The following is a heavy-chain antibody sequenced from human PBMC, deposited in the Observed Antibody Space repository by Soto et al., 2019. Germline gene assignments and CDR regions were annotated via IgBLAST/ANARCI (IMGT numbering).Heavy chain of an antibody. Sequence: QVQLEQSGAEVKKPGASVNVSCKASGYTFTDNFLHWVRQAPGQGLEWMGWINRRSGDTGYAQRIQGRVTLTKDTSMNTDYMDFSKLTSDDTAVYYCAALGGVRGYSGDWTHMGLTFWGNGTRVIVSS. CDR2: INRRSGDT. V-gene: IGHV1-2*02. J-gene: IGHJ4*01. CDR3: AALGGVRGYSGDWTHMGLTF. D-gene: IGHD6-19*01. CDR1: GYTFTDNF.